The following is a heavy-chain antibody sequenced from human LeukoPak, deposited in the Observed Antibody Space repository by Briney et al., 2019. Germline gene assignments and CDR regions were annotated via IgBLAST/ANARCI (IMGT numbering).Heavy chain of an antibody. D-gene: IGHD2/OR15-2a*01. CDR2: ISSDGSHK. CDR3: ARSGLSRFGF. CDR1: GFTFSNYG. V-gene: IGHV3-30*03. Sequence: GGSLRLSCAASGFTFSNYGMNWVRQAPGKGLEWVAVISSDGSHKYYADSVKGRFTVSRDNSRNTLYLQMNSLRAEDTAVYYCARSGLSRFGFWGQGTLVTVSS. J-gene: IGHJ4*02.